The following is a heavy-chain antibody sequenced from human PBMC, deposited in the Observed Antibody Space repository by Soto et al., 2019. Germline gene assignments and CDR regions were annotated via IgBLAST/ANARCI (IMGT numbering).Heavy chain of an antibody. CDR3: ARDWVSGSSWADY. CDR1: GYTLTELS. D-gene: IGHD1-26*01. V-gene: IGHV1-18*01. J-gene: IGHJ4*02. CDR2: ISAYNDNT. Sequence: GASVKVSCKVSGYTLTELSMHWVRQAPGQGLEWMGWISAYNDNTNYAQKLQGRVTMTTDTSTSTAYMELRSLRSDDTAVYYCARDWVSGSSWADYWGQGTLVTVSS.